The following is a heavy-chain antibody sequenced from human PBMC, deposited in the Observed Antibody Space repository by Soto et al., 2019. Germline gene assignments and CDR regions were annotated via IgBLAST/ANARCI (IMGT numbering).Heavy chain of an antibody. Sequence: GGSLRLSCAASGFTFSSYSMNWVRQAPGKGLEWVSSISSSSSYIYYADSVKGRFTISRDNAKNSLYLQMNSLRAEDTAVYYCARGGYSSSARYYYYGMDVWGQGTTGTVS. CDR2: ISSSSSYI. D-gene: IGHD6-6*01. V-gene: IGHV3-21*01. J-gene: IGHJ6*02. CDR1: GFTFSSYS. CDR3: ARGGYSSSARYYYYGMDV.